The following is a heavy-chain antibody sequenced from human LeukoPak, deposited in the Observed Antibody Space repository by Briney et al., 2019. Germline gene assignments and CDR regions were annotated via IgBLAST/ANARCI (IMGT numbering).Heavy chain of an antibody. CDR3: AASYYYDSSGYYYFDY. V-gene: IGHV5-51*01. CDR2: IYPGDSDT. Sequence: GESLKISCKGSGYSFTSYWIGWVRQMPGKGLEWMGIIYPGDSDTRYSPSFQGQVTISADKSVSTAYLQWSSLKASDTAMYYCAASYYYDSSGYYYFDYWGQGTLVTVPS. J-gene: IGHJ4*02. D-gene: IGHD3-22*01. CDR1: GYSFTSYW.